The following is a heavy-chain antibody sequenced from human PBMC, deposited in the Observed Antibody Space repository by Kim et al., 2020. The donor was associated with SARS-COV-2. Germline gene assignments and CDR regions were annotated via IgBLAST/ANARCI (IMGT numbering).Heavy chain of an antibody. CDR3: ARGLNWNYGGILGG. Sequence: ASVKVSCKASGYTFTSYAMHWVRQAPGQRLEWMGWINAGNGNTKYSQKFQGRVTITRDTSASTAYMELSSLRSEDTAVYYCARGLNWNYGGILGGWGQGTLVTVSS. J-gene: IGHJ4*02. D-gene: IGHD1-7*01. CDR2: INAGNGNT. CDR1: GYTFTSYA. V-gene: IGHV1-3*01.